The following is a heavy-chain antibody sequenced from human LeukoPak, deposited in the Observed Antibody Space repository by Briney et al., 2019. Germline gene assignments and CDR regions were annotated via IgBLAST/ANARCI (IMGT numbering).Heavy chain of an antibody. D-gene: IGHD3-3*01. CDR3: ARDYDFWSGFSSNYFDY. Sequence: PGGSLRLSCAASGFTFSGYEMNWVRQAPGKGLEWVSSISSTSSLIFYADSMRGRFIISRDNAKNSLYLQMNSLRAEDTAVYYCARDYDFWSGFSSNYFDYWGQGTLVTVSS. J-gene: IGHJ4*02. CDR1: GFTFSGYE. CDR2: ISSTSSLI. V-gene: IGHV3-21*01.